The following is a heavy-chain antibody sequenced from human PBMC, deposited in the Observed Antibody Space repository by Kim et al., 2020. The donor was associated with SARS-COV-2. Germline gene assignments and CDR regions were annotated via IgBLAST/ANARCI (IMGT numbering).Heavy chain of an antibody. Sequence: SETLSLTCTVSGGSISSSSYYWGWIRQPPGKGLEWIGSIYYSGSTYYNPSLKSRVTISVDTSKNQFSLKLSSVTAADTAVYYCARDSYSSGGIDYWGQGTLVTVSS. V-gene: IGHV4-39*07. CDR2: IYYSGST. CDR3: ARDSYSSGGIDY. J-gene: IGHJ4*02. D-gene: IGHD6-19*01. CDR1: GGSISSSSYY.